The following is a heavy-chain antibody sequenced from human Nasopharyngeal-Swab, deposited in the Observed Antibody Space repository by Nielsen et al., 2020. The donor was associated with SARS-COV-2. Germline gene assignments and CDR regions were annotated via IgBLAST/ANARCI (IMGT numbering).Heavy chain of an antibody. CDR1: GFTFSSYW. D-gene: IGHD3-22*01. V-gene: IGHV3-74*01. CDR2: INSDGSST. J-gene: IGHJ1*01. Sequence: GESLKISCAASGFTFSSYWMHWVRQAPGKGLVWVSRINSDGSSTSYADSVKGRFTISRDNAKNTLYLQMNSLRAEDTAVYYCAKDFYYDSSGPPSVQHWGQGTLVTVSS. CDR3: AKDFYYDSSGPPSVQH.